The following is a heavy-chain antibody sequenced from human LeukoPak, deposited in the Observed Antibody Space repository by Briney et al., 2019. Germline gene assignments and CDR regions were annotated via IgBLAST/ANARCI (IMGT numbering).Heavy chain of an antibody. D-gene: IGHD6-6*01. J-gene: IGHJ3*02. V-gene: IGHV4-38-2*02. CDR3: ARWVAARPSAFDI. CDR1: GYSISSGYY. Sequence: SETLSLTCTVSGYSISSGYYWGWIRQPPGKGLEWIGSIYHSGSTYYNPSLKSRVTISVDTSKNQFSLKLSSVTAADTAVYYCARWVAARPSAFDIWGQGTMVTVSS. CDR2: IYHSGST.